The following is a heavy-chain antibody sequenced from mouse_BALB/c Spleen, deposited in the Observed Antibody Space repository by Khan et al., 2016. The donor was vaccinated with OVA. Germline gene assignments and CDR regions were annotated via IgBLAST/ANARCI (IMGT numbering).Heavy chain of an antibody. CDR1: GFTFSDYY. CDR3: VRGYYGNPFAY. J-gene: IGHJ3*01. CDR2: ISDGGIYT. V-gene: IGHV5-4*02. Sequence: EVELVESGGGLVKPGGSLKLSCVASGFTFSDYYMYWVRQTTEKRLDWVATISDGGIYTYYPDSVTGRFNIPRDDAKNNLFLQMSSLQSEDTAVFYCVRGYYGNPFAYWGQGTLVTVSA. D-gene: IGHD2-1*01.